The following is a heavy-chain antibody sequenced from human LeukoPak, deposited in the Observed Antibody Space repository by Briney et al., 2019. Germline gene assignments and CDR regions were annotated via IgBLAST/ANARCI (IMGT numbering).Heavy chain of an antibody. D-gene: IGHD6-13*01. CDR1: GGSISSYY. CDR3: ARRIAATSFRDY. J-gene: IGHJ4*02. Sequence: KPSETLSLTCTVSGGSISSYYWSWIRQPPGKGLEWIGYISYSGSTNYNPSLKSRVTISVDTSNNQFSLKLSSVTAADTAVYYCARRIAATSFRDYWGQGTLVTVSS. V-gene: IGHV4-59*08. CDR2: ISYSGST.